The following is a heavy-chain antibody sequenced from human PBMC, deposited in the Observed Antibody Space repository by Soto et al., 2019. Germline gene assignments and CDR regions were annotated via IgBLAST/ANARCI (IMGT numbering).Heavy chain of an antibody. V-gene: IGHV1-69*14. J-gene: IGHJ4*02. CDR1: GGTFSSYA. CDR2: IIPIFGTA. D-gene: IGHD2-21*02. CDR3: ASRIVVLTAIRGGDC. Sequence: QVQLVQSGAEVKKPGSSVKVSCKASGGTFSSYAISWVRQAPGQGLEWMGGIIPIFGTATYAQKFQGRVMITGAKSTNTAYMELSSLRSEGTAVYFCASRIVVLTAIRGGDCWGQGTLVTVSS.